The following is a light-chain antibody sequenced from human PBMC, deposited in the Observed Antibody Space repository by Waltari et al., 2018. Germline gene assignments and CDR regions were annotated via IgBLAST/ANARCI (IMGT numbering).Light chain of an antibody. J-gene: IGKJ1*01. CDR2: CAS. Sequence: GGWGRTNWSSSQRLLYSVHNKNYVAWYQQKPGQPPKLLIYCASTRESGVPDRCSGSGSGADFCLTISSLQAEEGAVYCCQQYSGFMWTFGQGTKVEIK. CDR3: QQYSGFMWT. CDR1: QRLLYSVHNKNY. V-gene: IGKV4-1*01.